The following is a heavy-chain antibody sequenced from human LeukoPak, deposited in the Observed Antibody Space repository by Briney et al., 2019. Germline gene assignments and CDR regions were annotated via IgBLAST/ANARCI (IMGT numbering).Heavy chain of an antibody. D-gene: IGHD2-15*01. CDR3: AKDCPWCGLDV. CDR2: ISETDGST. CDR1: GFPFSSHK. J-gene: IGHJ6*02. Sequence: GGSLRLSCAAAGFPFSSHKMNWVRRAPGKELEWVSVISETDGSTFYADSVKGRFTISRDNSENMLYLQMNSLRVEDTAIYYCAKDCPWCGLDVWGQGTTVTVSS. V-gene: IGHV3-23*01.